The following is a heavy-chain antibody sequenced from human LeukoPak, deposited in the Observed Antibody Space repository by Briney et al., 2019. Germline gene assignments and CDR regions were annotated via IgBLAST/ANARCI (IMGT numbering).Heavy chain of an antibody. CDR3: ARARGDLSLDC. CDR2: TTHSGST. J-gene: IGHJ4*02. Sequence: SETLSLTCAVYIESFSGYYWTWIRQPPGKGLEWIGETTHSGSTNYNPSLKSRVTISVDTSKNQFSLKLSSLIAADTAVYYCARARGDLSLDCWGRGTPVTVSS. CDR1: IESFSGYY. D-gene: IGHD2-21*02. V-gene: IGHV4-34*01.